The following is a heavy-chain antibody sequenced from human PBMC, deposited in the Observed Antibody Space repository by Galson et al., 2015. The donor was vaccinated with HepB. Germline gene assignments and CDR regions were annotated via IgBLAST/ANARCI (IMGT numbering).Heavy chain of an antibody. Sequence: SLRLSCAASGFTVSTNYMSWVRQAPGKGLEWVSLIYSGGTTYYADSVKGRFTVSRDNSKNTLYLQMNSLRAEDTAVYYCARARYYYDSRAYFFDYWGHGTLVTVSS. D-gene: IGHD3-22*01. CDR2: IYSGGTT. J-gene: IGHJ4*01. V-gene: IGHV3-53*01. CDR3: ARARYYYDSRAYFFDY. CDR1: GFTVSTNY.